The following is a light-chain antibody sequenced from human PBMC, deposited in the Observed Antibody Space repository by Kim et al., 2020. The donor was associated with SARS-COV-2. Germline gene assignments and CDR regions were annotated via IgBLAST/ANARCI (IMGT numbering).Light chain of an antibody. J-gene: IGLJ2*01. CDR2: GKN. CDR3: NSRDTSDNVV. V-gene: IGLV3-19*01. Sequence: ALGQKVRITCQGDSLRSYYATWYQQKPGQAPILLIYGKNNRPSGIPDRFSGSSSGNTASLTITGAQAEDEADYYCNSRDTSDNVVFGGGTSLTVL. CDR1: SLRSYY.